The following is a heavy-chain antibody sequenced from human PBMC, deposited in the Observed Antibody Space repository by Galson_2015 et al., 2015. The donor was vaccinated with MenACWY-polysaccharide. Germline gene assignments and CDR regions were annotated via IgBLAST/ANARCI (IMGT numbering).Heavy chain of an antibody. J-gene: IGHJ4*02. CDR1: GVTFSSYA. CDR2: ILPIFGTA. D-gene: IGHD6-13*01. V-gene: IGHV1-69*06. Sequence: SGKGGCKASGVTFSSYAIFWVRQAPGQGLEWVRGILPIFGTANYAQKCQGRVTITAVKSTSTAYMELISLKSEDPAVYNCARDIEHRAAAGAFDFWGQGTLVTVSS. CDR3: ARDIEHRAAAGAFDF.